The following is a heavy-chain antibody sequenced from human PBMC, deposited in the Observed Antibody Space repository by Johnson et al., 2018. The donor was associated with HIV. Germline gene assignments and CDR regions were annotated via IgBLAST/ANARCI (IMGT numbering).Heavy chain of an antibody. CDR2: IRYDGSNK. Sequence: QVQLVESGGGVVQPGGSLRLSCAASGFTFSSYGMHWVRQAPGKGLEWVAFIRYDGSNKYYADSVEGRFTISRDNSKNTLYLQMNSLRAEDTGVYYCAKERRAPRAFDIWGQGTMVTVSS. CDR1: GFTFSSYG. CDR3: AKERRAPRAFDI. J-gene: IGHJ3*02. V-gene: IGHV3-30*02.